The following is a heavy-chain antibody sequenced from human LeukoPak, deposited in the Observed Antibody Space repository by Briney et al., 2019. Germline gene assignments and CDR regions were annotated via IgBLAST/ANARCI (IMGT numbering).Heavy chain of an antibody. V-gene: IGHV3-30-3*01. J-gene: IGHJ4*02. CDR2: ISCDGSNK. CDR3: ARDPDSSGYYSLYFDY. D-gene: IGHD3-22*01. Sequence: GGSLRLSCAASGFTFSSYAMPWVRQAPGKGLEWVAVISCDGSNKYYADSVKGRFTISRDNYKNTLYLQMNSLRAEDTAAYYCARDPDSSGYYSLYFDYWGQGTLVTVSS. CDR1: GFTFSSYA.